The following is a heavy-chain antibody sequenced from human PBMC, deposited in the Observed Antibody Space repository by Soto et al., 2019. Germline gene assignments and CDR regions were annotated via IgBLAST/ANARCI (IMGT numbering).Heavy chain of an antibody. J-gene: IGHJ4*02. V-gene: IGHV4-30-4*01. CDR3: ARGNYGDYFTVDY. CDR2: IYYSGST. CDR1: GGSISSGDYY. D-gene: IGHD4-17*01. Sequence: SETLSLTCTVSGGSISSGDYYWSWIRQPPGKGLEWIGYIYYSGSTYYNPSLKSRVTISVDASKNQFSLKLSSVTAADTAVYYCARGNYGDYFTVDYWGQGTLVTVSS.